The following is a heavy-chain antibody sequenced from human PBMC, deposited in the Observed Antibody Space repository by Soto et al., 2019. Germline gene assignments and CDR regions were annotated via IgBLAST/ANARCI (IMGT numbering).Heavy chain of an antibody. Sequence: SETLSLTCAVYGGSFSGYYCSWICQSPGKGLEWIGEINHSGNTNYYPSLKSRVTISVDTSKNQFSLKLSSVTAADTAVYYCARRKSPRINWARKSFYGLDVWGQGTTVTVSS. J-gene: IGHJ6*02. CDR1: GGSFSGYY. V-gene: IGHV4-34*01. CDR3: ARRKSPRINWARKSFYGLDV. D-gene: IGHD3-16*01. CDR2: INHSGNT.